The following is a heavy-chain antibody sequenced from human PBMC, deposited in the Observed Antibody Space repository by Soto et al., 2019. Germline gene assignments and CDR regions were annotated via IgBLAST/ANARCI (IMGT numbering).Heavy chain of an antibody. J-gene: IGHJ6*03. Sequence: GGSVGLSCAASGVTFSSYSMEWVRQAPGRGLEWVAYISTNSRTVYYADSVTGRFTISRDNAENSLYLQMHSLRAEDTAVYYWARDYYYYMDVWGKGTTVTVSS. V-gene: IGHV3-48*01. CDR3: ARDYYYYMDV. CDR1: GVTFSSYS. CDR2: ISTNSRTV.